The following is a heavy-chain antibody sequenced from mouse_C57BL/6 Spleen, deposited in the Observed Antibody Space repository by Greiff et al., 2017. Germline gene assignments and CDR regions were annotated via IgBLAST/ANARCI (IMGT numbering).Heavy chain of an antibody. CDR2: INPSNGGT. J-gene: IGHJ2*01. CDR3: ARGAYDVRYCFDY. CDR1: GYTFTSYW. Sequence: QVQLQQPGTELVKPGASVKLSCKASGYTFTSYWMHWVKQRPGQGLEWIGNINPSNGGTNSNEKFKSKATLTVDKSTSTAYMQLSSLTAEDSAVYYCARGAYDVRYCFDYWGQGTTLTVSS. V-gene: IGHV1-53*01. D-gene: IGHD2-3*01.